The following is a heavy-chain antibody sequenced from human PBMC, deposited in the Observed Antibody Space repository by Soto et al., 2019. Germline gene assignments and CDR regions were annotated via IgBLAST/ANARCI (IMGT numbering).Heavy chain of an antibody. V-gene: IGHV4-4*02. CDR3: ADIVATDYYFDY. CDR2: IYHSGST. J-gene: IGHJ4*02. CDR1: GASIGTSNW. Sequence: SETLSLTCAVSGASIGTSNWWSWVRQPPGKGLEWIGEIYHSGSTNYNPSLKSRVTISVDKSKNQFSLKLSSVTAADTAVYYCADIVATDYYFDYWGQGTLVTVSS. D-gene: IGHD5-12*01.